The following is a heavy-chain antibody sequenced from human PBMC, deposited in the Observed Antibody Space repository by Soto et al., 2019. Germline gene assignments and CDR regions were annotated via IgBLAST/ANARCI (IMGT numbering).Heavy chain of an antibody. CDR2: VSGNGGST. J-gene: IGHJ6*02. V-gene: IGHV3-23*01. CDR3: AKERSLVVTAMDV. Sequence: EVQLLESGGGLVQPGGSLRLSCAASGFTFSSYEMSWVRQAPGKGLEWVSVVSGNGGSTHYADSVQGRFTISRDNSKNTVYLQMNSLSAEDTAVYYCAKERSLVVTAMDVWGHGNTVSVSS. D-gene: IGHD2-21*02. CDR1: GFTFSSYE.